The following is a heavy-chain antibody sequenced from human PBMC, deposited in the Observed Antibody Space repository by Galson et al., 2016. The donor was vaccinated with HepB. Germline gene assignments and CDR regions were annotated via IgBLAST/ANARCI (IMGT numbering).Heavy chain of an antibody. J-gene: IGHJ3*01. CDR2: IYYSGTT. Sequence: SETLSLTCTVSGGSISSSYYYWAWIRQTPGKGLEWIGSIYYSGTTHYNPSLQSRVSISVDTSKNQFSLRLTSVSAADTAVQSCARQDRAGLVNFWGLGTMVTVSS. CDR3: ARQDRAGLVNF. V-gene: IGHV4-39*01. CDR1: GGSISSSYYY. D-gene: IGHD6-19*01.